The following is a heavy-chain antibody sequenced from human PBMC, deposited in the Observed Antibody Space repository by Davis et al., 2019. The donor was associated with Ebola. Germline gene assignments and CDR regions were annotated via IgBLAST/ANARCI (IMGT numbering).Heavy chain of an antibody. J-gene: IGHJ6*02. Sequence: GESLKISCAASGFTFSSYEMNWVRQAPGKGLEWVSYISSSGSTIYYADSVKVRFTVSRDNAKNSLYLQMNSLRAEDTAVYYCARDKRSSWYGGMDVWGQGTTVTVSS. CDR2: ISSSGSTI. CDR1: GFTFSSYE. D-gene: IGHD6-19*01. CDR3: ARDKRSSWYGGMDV. V-gene: IGHV3-48*03.